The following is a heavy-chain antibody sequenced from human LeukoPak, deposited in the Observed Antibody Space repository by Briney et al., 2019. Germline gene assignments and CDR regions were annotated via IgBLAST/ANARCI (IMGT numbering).Heavy chain of an antibody. J-gene: IGHJ4*02. CDR1: GFTFNTYS. CDR3: AKGVLPTGFDY. V-gene: IGHV3-23*01. D-gene: IGHD3-10*01. Sequence: GGSLRLSCAASGFTFNTYSMNWARQAPGKGLEWVSAISGSGGNTYYADSVKGRFTISRDNSKNTLYLQMNSLRAEDTAIYYCAKGVLPTGFDYWGQGTLVTVSS. CDR2: ISGSGGNT.